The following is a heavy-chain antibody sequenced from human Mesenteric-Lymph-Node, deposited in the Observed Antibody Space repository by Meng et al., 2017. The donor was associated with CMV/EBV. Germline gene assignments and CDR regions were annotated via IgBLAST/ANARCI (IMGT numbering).Heavy chain of an antibody. Sequence: GGSLRLSCAASGFTFSSYWMSWVRQAPGKGLEWVANIAPDGSEKYYVDSVKGRFTISRDNAKESLYLQMSSLRTEDTAVYFCASWGGRSMVRGRGMDVWGQGTTVTVSS. V-gene: IGHV3-7*01. J-gene: IGHJ6*02. CDR2: IAPDGSEK. D-gene: IGHD3-10*01. CDR3: ASWGGRSMVRGRGMDV. CDR1: GFTFSSYW.